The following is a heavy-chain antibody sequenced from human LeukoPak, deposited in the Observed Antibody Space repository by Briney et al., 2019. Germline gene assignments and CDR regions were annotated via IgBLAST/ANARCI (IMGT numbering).Heavy chain of an antibody. Sequence: PGGSLRLSCAASGFTFSSYAMHWVRQAPGKGLEWVGVISYDGSNKYYADSVKGRFTISRDNSKNTLYLQMNSLRAEDTAVYYCAKSQQGYYDFWSGYYVEYFDYWGQGTLVTVSS. D-gene: IGHD3-3*01. CDR1: GFTFSSYA. J-gene: IGHJ4*02. V-gene: IGHV3-30*04. CDR3: AKSQQGYYDFWSGYYVEYFDY. CDR2: ISYDGSNK.